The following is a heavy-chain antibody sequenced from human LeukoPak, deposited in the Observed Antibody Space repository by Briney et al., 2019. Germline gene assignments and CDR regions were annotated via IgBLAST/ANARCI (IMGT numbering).Heavy chain of an antibody. Sequence: GASVKVSCKASGYTFTGYYMHWVRQAPGQGLEWMGWINPNSGGTNYAQKFQGRVTMTRDTSISTAYMELSRLRSDDTAVYYCARGRTLGIAVAGTFGYWGQGTLVTVSS. CDR2: INPNSGGT. D-gene: IGHD6-19*01. V-gene: IGHV1-2*02. CDR3: ARGRTLGIAVAGTFGY. CDR1: GYTFTGYY. J-gene: IGHJ4*02.